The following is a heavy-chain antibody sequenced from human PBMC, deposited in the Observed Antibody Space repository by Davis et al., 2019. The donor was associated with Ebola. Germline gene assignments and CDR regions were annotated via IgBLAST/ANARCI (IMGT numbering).Heavy chain of an antibody. CDR2: TSSGSSYI. CDR1: GFTFSSYT. D-gene: IGHD4-11*01. CDR3: ARRDYSNYYFDY. Sequence: GGSLRLSCAASGFTFSSYTMNWVRQAPGKGLEWVSSTSSGSSYISYADSVKGRFTISRDNAKNSLYLQMNSLRAEDAAVYYCARRDYSNYYFDYWGQGTLVTVSS. V-gene: IGHV3-21*01. J-gene: IGHJ4*02.